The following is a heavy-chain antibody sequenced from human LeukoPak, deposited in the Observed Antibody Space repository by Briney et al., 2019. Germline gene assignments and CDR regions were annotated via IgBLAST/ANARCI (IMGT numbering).Heavy chain of an antibody. J-gene: IGHJ4*02. CDR2: ISAYNGKT. V-gene: IGHV1-18*01. CDR1: GFSFTRYG. CDR3: ARGGALTSFDS. Sequence: ASVKVSCKASGFSFTRYGFSWVRQAPGQGLEWMGWISAYNGKTNYAQKFQGRVTMTTDTSTTTVYMDLRSRRSDDTAVFCWARGGALTSFDSWGQGTLNTVSS. D-gene: IGHD1-26*01.